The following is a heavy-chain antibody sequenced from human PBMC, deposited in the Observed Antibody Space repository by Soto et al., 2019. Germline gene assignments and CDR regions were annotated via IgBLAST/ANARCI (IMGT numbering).Heavy chain of an antibody. CDR2: IWTSGST. D-gene: IGHD3-16*01. CDR3: ARTVGAAYYFDF. CDR1: GDSMSKYY. J-gene: IGHJ4*02. Sequence: QVQLQESGPGLVKPSETLSLTCNVAGDSMSKYYWSWVRQPAGKGLEWIGRIWTSGSTHYNPSLKSRVTMSIDTSNKHFSLDLKSVTAADTAVYDCARTVGAAYYFDFWGQGVLVTVSS. V-gene: IGHV4-4*07.